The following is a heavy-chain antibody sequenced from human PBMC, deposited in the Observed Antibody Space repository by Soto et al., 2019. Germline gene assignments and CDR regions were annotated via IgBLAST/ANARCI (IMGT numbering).Heavy chain of an antibody. CDR2: ISSSGYI. V-gene: IGHV3-21*04. Sequence: GGSLRLSCAASGFNFNSYTINWVRQAPGKRLEWLSSISSSGYIFSTDSVRGQFTISRDNAKNSVYLQINSLRAEDTAVYYCARDGGDDAFDIWGQGTMVTVSS. D-gene: IGHD3-10*01. CDR3: ARDGGDDAFDI. CDR1: GFNFNSYT. J-gene: IGHJ3*02.